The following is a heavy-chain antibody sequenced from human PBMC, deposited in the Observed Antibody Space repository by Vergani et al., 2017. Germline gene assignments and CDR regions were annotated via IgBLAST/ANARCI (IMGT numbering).Heavy chain of an antibody. Sequence: QVQLQQWGAGLLKPSEILSLTCAVYGGSFSGYYWSWIRQPPGKGLEWIGEIKHSGSTNYNPSLKSRVTLSVDTSKNQFSLKLSSVTAAATAVYHCARGRWWFAPWGQGTLVTVSS. CDR1: GGSFSGYY. CDR2: IKHSGST. D-gene: IGHD4-23*01. V-gene: IGHV4-34*01. J-gene: IGHJ5*02. CDR3: ARGRWWFAP.